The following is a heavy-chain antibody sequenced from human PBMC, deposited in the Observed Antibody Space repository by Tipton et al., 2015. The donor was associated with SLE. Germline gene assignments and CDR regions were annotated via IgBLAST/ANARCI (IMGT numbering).Heavy chain of an antibody. CDR1: GGSISSDGYS. CDR3: AREAAISPVDAFDI. D-gene: IGHD2-2*02. V-gene: IGHV4-30-2*03. Sequence: TLSLTCAVSGGSISSDGYSWSWIRQPPGKGLEWIGSIHYTGTTYYSPSLKSRVTISVDASKNQFSLKLSSVTGADTAVYYCAREAAISPVDAFDIWGQGTIVSVSS. CDR2: IHYTGTT. J-gene: IGHJ3*02.